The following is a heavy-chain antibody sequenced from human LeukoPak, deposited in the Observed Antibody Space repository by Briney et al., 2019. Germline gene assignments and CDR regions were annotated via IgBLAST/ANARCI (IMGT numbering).Heavy chain of an antibody. Sequence: GGSLRLSCAASGFAFSSYAMSWVRQAPGKGLEWVSAISGSGGSTYYADSVKGRFTISRGNSKNTLYLQMNSLRAEDTAVYYCAKGAAAGTWFDYWGQGTLVTVSS. CDR2: ISGSGGST. CDR1: GFAFSSYA. J-gene: IGHJ4*02. CDR3: AKGAAAGTWFDY. D-gene: IGHD6-13*01. V-gene: IGHV3-23*01.